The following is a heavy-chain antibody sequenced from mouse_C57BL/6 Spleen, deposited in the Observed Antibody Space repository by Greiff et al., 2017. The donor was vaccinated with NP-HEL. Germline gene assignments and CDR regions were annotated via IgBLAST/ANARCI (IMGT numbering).Heavy chain of an antibody. Sequence: EVKLQESGPGLVKPSQSLSLTCSVTGYSITSGYYWNWIRQFPGNKLEWMGYISYDGRNNYNPSLKNRISITRDTSKNQFFLKLNSVTTEDTATYYWASLYDYVFAYWGQGTLVTVSA. V-gene: IGHV3-6*01. CDR3: ASLYDYVFAY. CDR2: ISYDGRN. D-gene: IGHD2-4*01. CDR1: GYSITSGYY. J-gene: IGHJ3*01.